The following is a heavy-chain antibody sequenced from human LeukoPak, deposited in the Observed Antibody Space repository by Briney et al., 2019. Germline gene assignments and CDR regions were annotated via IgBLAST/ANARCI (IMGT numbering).Heavy chain of an antibody. Sequence: GESLKISCKGSGSSFTSYWIGWVRQLPGKGLEGMGIIYPGDSDTRYSPSFQGQVTISADKSISTAYLQWSSLKASDTAMYYCARALTYYYDSSGFGYYFDYWGQGTLVTVSS. J-gene: IGHJ4*02. CDR3: ARALTYYYDSSGFGYYFDY. CDR2: IYPGDSDT. V-gene: IGHV5-51*01. D-gene: IGHD3-22*01. CDR1: GSSFTSYW.